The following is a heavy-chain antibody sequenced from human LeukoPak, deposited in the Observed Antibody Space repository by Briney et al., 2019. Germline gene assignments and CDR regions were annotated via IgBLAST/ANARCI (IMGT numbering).Heavy chain of an antibody. V-gene: IGHV1-2*02. D-gene: IGHD6-13*01. Sequence: VASVKVSCKASGYTFTGYYMHWVRQAPGQGLEWMGWINPNSGGTNYAQKLQSRVTMTTDTSTSTVYMELRSMRSDDTAVYYCARIALGIAAENDYWGQGTLVTVSS. CDR1: GYTFTGYY. J-gene: IGHJ4*02. CDR2: INPNSGGT. CDR3: ARIALGIAAENDY.